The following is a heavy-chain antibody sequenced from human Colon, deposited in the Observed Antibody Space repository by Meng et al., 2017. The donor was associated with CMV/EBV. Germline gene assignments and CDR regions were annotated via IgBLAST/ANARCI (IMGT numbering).Heavy chain of an antibody. CDR1: GYPFPLYF. V-gene: IGHV1-2*02. Sequence: QLLLVQSEAEAKKPGASVQVSCKTSGYPFPLYFMFRARQAPGQALEWMGSLNPNSGDTNSAQKFHGRLTMTRDTSIHTAYMELGSLRSDDTAVYYCATISGGDFDFWGQGTLVTVSS. D-gene: IGHD3-10*01. CDR3: ATISGGDFDF. J-gene: IGHJ4*02. CDR2: LNPNSGDT.